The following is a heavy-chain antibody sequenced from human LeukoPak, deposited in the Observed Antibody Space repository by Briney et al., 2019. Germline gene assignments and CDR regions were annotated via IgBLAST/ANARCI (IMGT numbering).Heavy chain of an antibody. V-gene: IGHV1-69*01. CDR3: ARVRYDILTGYPNPDYYYYCYRDV. CDR1: GGTISSYA. D-gene: IGHD3-9*01. Sequence: SVTVSCKASGGTISSYAISWVRQPPRQGLEWMGGIIPIFGTADYAQKFRGRATIIADESTNTHFLELSSLRSEDTAVYYCARVRYDILTGYPNPDYYYYCYRDVWGKGTTLSVSS. J-gene: IGHJ6*03. CDR2: IIPIFGTA.